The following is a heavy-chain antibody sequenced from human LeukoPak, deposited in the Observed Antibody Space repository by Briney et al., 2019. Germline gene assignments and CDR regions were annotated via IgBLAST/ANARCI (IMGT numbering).Heavy chain of an antibody. D-gene: IGHD3-9*01. CDR1: GGSISSSSYY. CDR3: ARVSFTYYDILTGEFDY. J-gene: IGHJ4*02. Sequence: SETLSLTCTVSGGSISSSSYYWGWIRQSPGKGLEWIGSIYYRGSTYYNPSLKSRVTISVDTSKNQFSLKLSSVTAADTAVYYCARVSFTYYDILTGEFDYWGQGTLVTVSS. CDR2: IYYRGST. V-gene: IGHV4-39*07.